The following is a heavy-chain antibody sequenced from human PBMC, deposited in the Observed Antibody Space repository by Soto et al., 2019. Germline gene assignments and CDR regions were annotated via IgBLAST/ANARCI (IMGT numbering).Heavy chain of an antibody. CDR3: AGSSDDGRDY. CDR2: ISSSSYYI. V-gene: IGHV3-21*01. J-gene: IGHJ4*02. Sequence: EVQLVESGGGLVKPGGSLRLSCAPSEFTLSDFSMNWVRQAPGEGLEWVSAISSSSYYIYYAESVKGRFTISRDNAKNSLSLQMNSLRAEDTAVYYCAGSSDDGRDYWGQGTLVTVSS. D-gene: IGHD3-10*01. CDR1: EFTLSDFS.